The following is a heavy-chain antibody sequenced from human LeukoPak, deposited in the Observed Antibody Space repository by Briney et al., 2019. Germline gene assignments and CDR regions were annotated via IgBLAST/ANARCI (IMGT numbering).Heavy chain of an antibody. V-gene: IGHV1-2*02. J-gene: IGHJ5*02. D-gene: IGHD3-10*01. CDR1: GYTFTGYY. Sequence: ASVKVSCKASGYTFTGYYMHWVRQAPGQGLERMGWINPNSGGTNYAQKFQGRVTMTRDTSISTAYMELSRLRSDDTAVYYCAREEGWVKGSGSYPTKNWFDPWGQGTLVTVSS. CDR2: INPNSGGT. CDR3: AREEGWVKGSGSYPTKNWFDP.